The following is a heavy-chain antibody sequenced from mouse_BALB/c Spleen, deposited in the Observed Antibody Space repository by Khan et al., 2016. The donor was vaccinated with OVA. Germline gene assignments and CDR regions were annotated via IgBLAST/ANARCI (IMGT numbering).Heavy chain of an antibody. V-gene: IGHV2-3*01. CDR1: GFSLTSYC. D-gene: IGHD2-12*01. J-gene: IGHJ4*01. CDR2: ILGYGNT. CDR3: AKVTPDYYSMDY. Sequence: QVQLKQSGPGLVAPSQSLSITCTVSGFSLTSYCVNWVRQPPGKGLEWMGGILGYGNTNYKSALKFRLKISKDNSKSQVLLKLNSLQTDDTATYYCAKVTPDYYSMDYWGQGTSVTVSS.